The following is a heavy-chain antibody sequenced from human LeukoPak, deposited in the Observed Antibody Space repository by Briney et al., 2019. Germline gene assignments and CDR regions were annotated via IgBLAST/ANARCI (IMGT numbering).Heavy chain of an antibody. D-gene: IGHD3-9*01. Sequence: GGSLRLSCAASGFNFSIYSMAWVRQAPGKGLEWVSAISGSGGSTYYADSVKGRFTISRDNSKNTLYLQMNSLRAEDTAVYYCAKCILTGYYKGYMDVWGKGTTVTISS. CDR2: ISGSGGST. V-gene: IGHV3-23*01. CDR3: AKCILTGYYKGYMDV. J-gene: IGHJ6*03. CDR1: GFNFSIYS.